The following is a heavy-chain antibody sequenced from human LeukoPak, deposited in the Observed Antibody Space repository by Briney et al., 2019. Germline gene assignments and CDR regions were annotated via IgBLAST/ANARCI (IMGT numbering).Heavy chain of an antibody. D-gene: IGHD4-11*01. CDR2: INHSGST. J-gene: IGHJ6*03. Sequence: SETLSLTCAVYGGSFSGYYWSWIRQPPGKGLEWIGEINHSGSTNYNPSLKSRVTISVDTSKNQFSLKLSSVTAADTAVYYCARGRITTVTHSYPYYYYMDVWGKGTTVTVSS. CDR3: ARGRITTVTHSYPYYYYMDV. V-gene: IGHV4-34*01. CDR1: GGSFSGYY.